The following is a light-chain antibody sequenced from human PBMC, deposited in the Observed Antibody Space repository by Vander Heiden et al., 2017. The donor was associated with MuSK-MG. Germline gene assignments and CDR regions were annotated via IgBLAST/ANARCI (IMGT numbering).Light chain of an antibody. V-gene: IGKV1-5*03. Sequence: DIQMTQSPSTLSASVGDRVTITCRGSQSINSWLAWYQQKPGKAPNLLLYKATSLKSGVPSRFSGSESGTEFTLTISSLQPDDFATYYCQQFTTFPWTCGQGTKVEIK. CDR3: QQFTTFPWT. CDR2: KAT. CDR1: QSINSW. J-gene: IGKJ1*01.